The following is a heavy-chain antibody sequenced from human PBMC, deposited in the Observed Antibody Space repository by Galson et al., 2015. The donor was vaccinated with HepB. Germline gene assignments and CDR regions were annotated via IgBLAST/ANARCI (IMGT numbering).Heavy chain of an antibody. CDR2: IIPVLGIP. CDR3: ARGEYYYYMDV. D-gene: IGHD1-26*01. CDR1: GGTFFSHA. V-gene: IGHV1-69*10. Sequence: SVKVSCKASGGTFFSHAITWVRQAPGQGLEWMGGIIPVLGIPNYAQTFQGRVTITADESTSTAYMELSSLRSEDTAVYYCARGEYYYYMDVWGKGTTVTVSS. J-gene: IGHJ6*03.